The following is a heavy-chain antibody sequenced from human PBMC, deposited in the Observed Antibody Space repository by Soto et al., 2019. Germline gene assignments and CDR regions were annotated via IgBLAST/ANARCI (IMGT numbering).Heavy chain of an antibody. CDR2: ISTSIDAT. CDR1: GFAFSNYA. J-gene: IGHJ4*02. V-gene: IGHV3-23*01. Sequence: GGSLRLSCAASGFAFSNYAMHWVRQAPGKGLEWVSSISTSIDATYYADSVKGRFTIPRDDSKNTLYLQMNSLRADDSAVYYCAKDRTVAARNFDYWGQGTLVTVSS. CDR3: AKDRTVAARNFDY. D-gene: IGHD6-6*01.